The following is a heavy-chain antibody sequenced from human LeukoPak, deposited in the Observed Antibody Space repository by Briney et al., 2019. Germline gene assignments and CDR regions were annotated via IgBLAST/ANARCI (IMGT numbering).Heavy chain of an antibody. Sequence: SVKVSCKASGGTFSSYAISWVRQAPGQGLEWMGRIIPILGIANYAQKFQGRVTITADKSTSTAYMELSSLGSEDTAVYYCAREIRSDSSGYYYYFDYWGQGTLVTVSS. CDR3: AREIRSDSSGYYYYFDY. CDR1: GGTFSSYA. D-gene: IGHD3-22*01. CDR2: IIPILGIA. V-gene: IGHV1-69*04. J-gene: IGHJ4*02.